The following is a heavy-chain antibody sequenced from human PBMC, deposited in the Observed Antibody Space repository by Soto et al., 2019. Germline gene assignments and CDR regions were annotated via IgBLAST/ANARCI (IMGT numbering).Heavy chain of an antibody. CDR1: GYTFTGYY. Sequence: ASVKVSCKASGYTFTGYYMHWVRQAPGQGLEWMGIINPSGGSTSYAQKFQGRVTLTRDTSTSTAYMELSSLKSEDTAVYYCARDQDGSGSYYFNWFDPWGQGTLVTVSS. D-gene: IGHD3-10*01. J-gene: IGHJ5*02. CDR2: INPSGGST. CDR3: ARDQDGSGSYYFNWFDP. V-gene: IGHV1-46*01.